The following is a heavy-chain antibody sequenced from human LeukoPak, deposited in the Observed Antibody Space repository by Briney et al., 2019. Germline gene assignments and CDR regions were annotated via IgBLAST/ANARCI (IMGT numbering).Heavy chain of an antibody. CDR1: RFTFSSYS. CDR2: ISSSSSTI. D-gene: IGHD3-10*01. V-gene: IGHV3-48*01. CDR3: ARVPGAYGSGTYYV. Sequence: GGSLTLSCAASRFTFSSYSMNWVRQAPGKGLEWISYISSSSSTIYYADSVKGRFTISRDNSKNTLFLQMNSLRAEDTAVYYCARVPGAYGSGTYYVWGQGTRVTVSS. J-gene: IGHJ4*02.